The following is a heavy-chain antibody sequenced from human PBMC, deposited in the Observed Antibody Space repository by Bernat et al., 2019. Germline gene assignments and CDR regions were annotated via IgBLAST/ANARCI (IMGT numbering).Heavy chain of an antibody. Sequence: QVQLVESGGGVVQPGRSLRLSCAASGFTFSSYAMHWVRQAPGKGLEWVAVISYDGSNKYYADSVKGRFTISRDNSKNTLYLQMNSLRAEDTAVYYCARLRVRGFAGVDPWGQGTLVTVSS. V-gene: IGHV3-30-3*01. J-gene: IGHJ5*02. CDR3: ARLRVRGFAGVDP. CDR2: ISYDGSNK. CDR1: GFTFSSYA. D-gene: IGHD3-10*01.